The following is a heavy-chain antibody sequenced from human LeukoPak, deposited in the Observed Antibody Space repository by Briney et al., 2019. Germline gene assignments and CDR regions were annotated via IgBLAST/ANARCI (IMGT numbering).Heavy chain of an antibody. CDR3: ARKAGGTFDY. CDR2: INPNSGDT. D-gene: IGHD2-8*02. J-gene: IGHJ4*02. V-gene: IGHV1-2*02. CDR1: GYSFTAAPN. Sequence: ASLKVSCTSAGYSFTAAPNIHWLRQAPGQGPEFMGWINPNSGDTRYAQKFQGRVTVTRDTFISTAYMELNSLTSDDTAVYYCARKAGGTFDYWGQGTLVTVSS.